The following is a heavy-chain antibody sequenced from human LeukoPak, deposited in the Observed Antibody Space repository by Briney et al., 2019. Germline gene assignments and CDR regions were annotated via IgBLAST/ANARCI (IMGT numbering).Heavy chain of an antibody. CDR3: ARGDPDHYYDSSHQH. CDR1: GYTFTSYD. D-gene: IGHD3-22*01. V-gene: IGHV1-8*01. J-gene: IGHJ1*01. CDR2: MNPNSGNT. Sequence: ASVKVSCKASGYTFTSYDINWVRQATGQGLEWMGWMNPNSGNTGYAQKFQGRVTMTRNTSISTAYMELSSLRSEDTAVYYCARGDPDHYYDSSHQHCGQGTLVTVSS.